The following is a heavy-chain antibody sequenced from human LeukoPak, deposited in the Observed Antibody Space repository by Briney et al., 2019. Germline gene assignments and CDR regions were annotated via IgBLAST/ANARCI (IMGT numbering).Heavy chain of an antibody. CDR1: GGSISDYY. CDR2: SHNSGST. J-gene: IGHJ3*02. D-gene: IGHD2-15*01. CDR3: ARLLGCSGSSCFRAFDM. Sequence: SETLSLTCTVSGGSISDYYWSWIRQPPGKGLEWIGYSHNSGSTNYNPSLRSRVTMSVDTSKNHFSLKVTSVTAADTAVYYCARLLGCSGSSCFRAFDMWGQGTMVTVSS. V-gene: IGHV4-59*08.